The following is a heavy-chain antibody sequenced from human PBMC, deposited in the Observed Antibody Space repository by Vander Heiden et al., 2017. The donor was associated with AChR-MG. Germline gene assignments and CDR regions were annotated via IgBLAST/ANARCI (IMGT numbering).Heavy chain of an antibody. D-gene: IGHD3-3*01. Sequence: QVQLQQWGAGLLKPSETLSLTCAAYGGSFSGSSWRWIRQPPGKGLEWIGEINHSGSTNYNPSLKSRVTISVDTSKNQFSLKLSSVTAADTAVYYCARGPPRTYYDFWSGYYSYYYYMDVWGKGTTVTVSS. J-gene: IGHJ6*03. CDR2: INHSGST. V-gene: IGHV4-34*01. CDR1: GGSFSGSS. CDR3: ARGPPRTYYDFWSGYYSYYYYMDV.